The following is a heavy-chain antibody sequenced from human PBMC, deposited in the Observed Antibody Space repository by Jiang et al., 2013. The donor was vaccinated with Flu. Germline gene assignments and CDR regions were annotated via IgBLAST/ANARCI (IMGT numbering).Heavy chain of an antibody. CDR2: INAGNGNT. Sequence: GASVKVSCKASGYTFTSYAMHWVRQAPGQRLEWMGWINAGNGNTKYSQKFQGRVTITRDTSASTAYMELSSLRSEDTAVYYCARGPYSSSWTNWFDPWGQGTLVTVSS. J-gene: IGHJ5*02. V-gene: IGHV1-3*01. CDR3: ARGPYSSSWTNWFDP. CDR1: GYTFTSYA. D-gene: IGHD6-13*01.